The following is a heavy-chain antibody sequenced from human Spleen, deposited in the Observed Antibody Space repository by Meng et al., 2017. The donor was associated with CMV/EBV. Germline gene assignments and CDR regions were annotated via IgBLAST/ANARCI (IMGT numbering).Heavy chain of an antibody. Sequence: GESLKISCAASGFIFRENWMSWVRQASGKGPEWVAAINGDANRIYYVDSVKGRFTISRDNAKNSLYLQMNSLRAEDTAVYHCASFLGDTAIWGQGTLVTVSS. CDR1: GFIFRENW. CDR3: ASFLGDTAI. D-gene: IGHD5-18*01. CDR2: INGDANRI. V-gene: IGHV3-7*01. J-gene: IGHJ4*02.